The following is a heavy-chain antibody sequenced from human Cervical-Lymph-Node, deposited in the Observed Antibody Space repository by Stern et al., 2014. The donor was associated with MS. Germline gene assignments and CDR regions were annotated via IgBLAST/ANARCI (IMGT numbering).Heavy chain of an antibody. J-gene: IGHJ4*02. D-gene: IGHD1-14*01. Sequence: EEQLVESGAELIRPGESLKISCKGSGFKFSIYWIAWVRQMPGKGMEWMGIIYPGDSETRYSQSFQSQVPMSADKSTSTAYLQWSSLNASDTAMYFCARQTTAWASDVWGQGTLVTVSS. CDR1: GFKFSIYW. CDR3: ARQTTAWASDV. V-gene: IGHV5-51*01. CDR2: IYPGDSET.